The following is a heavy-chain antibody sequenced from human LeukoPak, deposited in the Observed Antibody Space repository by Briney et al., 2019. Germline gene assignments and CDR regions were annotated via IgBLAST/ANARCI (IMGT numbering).Heavy chain of an antibody. J-gene: IGHJ3*01. CDR1: GFSFHSYN. D-gene: IGHD6-13*01. CDR3: TKDSRDSSTWYGPHCFDV. Sequence: PGGSLRLSCAASGFSFHSYNMHWVRQAPGEGLEWVSLITWNGDGTYYADSVKGRFTISRDNSKNSLYLQINSLRTEDTALYYCTKDSRDSSTWYGPHCFDVWGRGTMVIVSS. V-gene: IGHV3-43*01. CDR2: ITWNGDGT.